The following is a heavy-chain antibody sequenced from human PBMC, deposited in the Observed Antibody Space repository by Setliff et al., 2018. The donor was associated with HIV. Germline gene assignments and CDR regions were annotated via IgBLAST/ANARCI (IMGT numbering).Heavy chain of an antibody. V-gene: IGHV4-34*01. J-gene: IGHJ3*02. Sequence: SETLSLTCAVNGGSLSGSYWSWIRQSPGQGLEWLGEITHSGTTNYNPSLKSRVTISIDTSKNQFSLKLRSVTAADTAVYFCARERILGATTSAFDIWGQGTMVTVSS. D-gene: IGHD1-26*01. CDR3: ARERILGATTSAFDI. CDR1: GGSLSGSY. CDR2: ITHSGTT.